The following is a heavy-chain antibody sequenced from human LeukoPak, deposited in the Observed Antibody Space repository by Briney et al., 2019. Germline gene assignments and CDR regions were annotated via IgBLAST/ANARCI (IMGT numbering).Heavy chain of an antibody. D-gene: IGHD3/OR15-3a*01. CDR2: IKRDGRST. J-gene: IGHJ4*01. V-gene: IGHV3-74*01. Sequence: GRSLCLSCAASGFTFSNTWMNWVSQAPRKGLEWVGRIKRDGRSTIYAGSVKGRFTISRDNAKSTLYLQMDSLRAEDTAVYYCARGTGYLVLDYWGHGTLVTVSS. CDR3: ARGTGYLVLDY. CDR1: GFTFSNTW.